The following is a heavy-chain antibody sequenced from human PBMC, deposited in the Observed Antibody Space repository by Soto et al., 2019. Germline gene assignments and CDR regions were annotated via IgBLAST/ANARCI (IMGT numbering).Heavy chain of an antibody. CDR2: ISAYNGNT. Sequence: ASVKVSFKASGYTFTSYGISWVRQAPGQGLEWMGWISAYNGNTNHAQKLQGRVTMTTDTSTSTAYMELRSLRSDDTAVYYCARVVVGAMSAFDIWGQGTMVTVSS. V-gene: IGHV1-18*01. CDR1: GYTFTSYG. CDR3: ARVVVGAMSAFDI. D-gene: IGHD1-26*01. J-gene: IGHJ3*02.